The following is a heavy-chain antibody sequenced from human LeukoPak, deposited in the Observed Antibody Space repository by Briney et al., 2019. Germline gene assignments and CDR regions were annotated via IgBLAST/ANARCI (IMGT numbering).Heavy chain of an antibody. CDR2: INWNGDSR. J-gene: IGHJ3*02. D-gene: IGHD3-3*01. V-gene: IGHV3-20*04. Sequence: GGSLRLSCAASGFTFDYDGMSSGRQVPGKGLEWVSFINWNGDSRGYVDSVKGRFTVSRDKATKSLYLEMNSLRDEDTAFFYCARVGNSIFVPAMDAFDIWSQGTLVTVSS. CDR3: ARVGNSIFVPAMDAFDI. CDR1: GFTFDYDG.